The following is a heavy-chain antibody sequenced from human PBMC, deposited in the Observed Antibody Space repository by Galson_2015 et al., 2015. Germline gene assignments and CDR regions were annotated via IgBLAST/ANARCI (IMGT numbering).Heavy chain of an antibody. CDR1: GFTFISYN. CDR3: ARDGTAMVNYYGMDV. V-gene: IGHV3-21*01. J-gene: IGHJ6*02. CDR2: ISGSSSSI. D-gene: IGHD5-18*01. Sequence: SLRLSCAASGFTFISYNMNWVRQAPGKGLEWVSFISGSSSSIHYADSVKGRFTVSSDNAKNSVYLQMSSLRAEDTAVYYCARDGTAMVNYYGMDVWGQGTSVTVSS.